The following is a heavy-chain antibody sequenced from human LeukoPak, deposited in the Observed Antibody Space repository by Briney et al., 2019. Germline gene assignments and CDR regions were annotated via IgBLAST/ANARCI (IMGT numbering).Heavy chain of an antibody. Sequence: GGSLRLSCAASGFTFSSYWMSWVRQAPGKGLEWVANIKQDGSEKYYVDSVKGRFTISRDNAKNSLYLQMNSLRAEDTAVYYCARDESSSWYGYYYYYMDVWGKGTTVTISS. J-gene: IGHJ6*03. D-gene: IGHD6-13*01. CDR1: GFTFSSYW. CDR3: ARDESSSWYGYYYYYMDV. V-gene: IGHV3-7*01. CDR2: IKQDGSEK.